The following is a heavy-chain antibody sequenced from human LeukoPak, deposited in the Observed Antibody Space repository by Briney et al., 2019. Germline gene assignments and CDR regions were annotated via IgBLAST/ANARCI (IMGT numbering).Heavy chain of an antibody. V-gene: IGHV3-23*01. J-gene: IGHJ4*02. D-gene: IGHD3-16*01. CDR3: AKAWGLGLGHSFDY. Sequence: GGSLRLSCAASGFTFSSYAMSWVRQAPGKGLEWVSAINGSGGSTYYADSVKGRFTSSRDNAKNTLYLQMNSLRAEDTAVYYCAKAWGLGLGHSFDYWGQGTLVTVSS. CDR2: INGSGGST. CDR1: GFTFSSYA.